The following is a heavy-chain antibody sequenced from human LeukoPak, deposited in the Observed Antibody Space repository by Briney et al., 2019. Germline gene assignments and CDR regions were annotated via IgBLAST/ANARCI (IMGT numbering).Heavy chain of an antibody. J-gene: IGHJ4*02. V-gene: IGHV3-33*01. D-gene: IGHD3-22*01. CDR1: GFTFSSYG. CDR3: ARGDYYDSSGYYYGAGEFDY. CDR2: IWYDGSNK. Sequence: GRSLRLSCAASGFTFSSYGMHWVRQAPGKGLEWVAVIWYDGSNKYYADSVKGRFTISRDNSKNTLHLQMNSLRAEDTAVYYCARGDYYDSSGYYYGAGEFDYWGQGALVTVSS.